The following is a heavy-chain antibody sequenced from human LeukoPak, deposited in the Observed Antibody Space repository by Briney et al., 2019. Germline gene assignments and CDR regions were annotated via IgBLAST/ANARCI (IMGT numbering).Heavy chain of an antibody. CDR3: ARLKATVSIHAYFDY. CDR2: IDHSGST. D-gene: IGHD4-17*01. Sequence: SETLSLTCTVAGGSLSSYYWTWIRQPPGKGLEWIGYIDHSGSTNYNPSLKSRVTISSDTSKNQFSLELSSVTAADTAVYYCARLKATVSIHAYFDYWGQGTLVTVSS. CDR1: GGSLSSYY. J-gene: IGHJ4*02. V-gene: IGHV4-59*01.